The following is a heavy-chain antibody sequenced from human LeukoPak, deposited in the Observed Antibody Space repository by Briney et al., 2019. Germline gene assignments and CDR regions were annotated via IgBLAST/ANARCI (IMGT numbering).Heavy chain of an antibody. J-gene: IGHJ4*02. CDR2: ISRSGRTI. D-gene: IGHD1-26*01. V-gene: IGHV3-48*04. CDR3: ARDQEWELPHWLDY. CDR1: GFTFSSYS. Sequence: PGGSLRLSCAASGFTFSSYSMSWVRQAPGKGLEWVSYISRSGRTIYYADSVKGRFTISRDNAKNSLYLQMNTLRAEDTAVYYCARDQEWELPHWLDYWGQGTLVTVSS.